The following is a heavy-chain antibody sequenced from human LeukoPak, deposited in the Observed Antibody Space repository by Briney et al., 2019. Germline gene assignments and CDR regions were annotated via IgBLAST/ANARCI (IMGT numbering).Heavy chain of an antibody. CDR1: GYTFTSYG. J-gene: IGHJ6*03. Sequence: SVKVSCKASGYTFTSYGISWVRQAPGQGLEWMGWISAYNDNTNYAQKLQGRVTMTTDTSTSTAYMELRRLRSDDTAVYYCARDLLGYCSGGSCYGYYYYYYYMDVWGKGTTVTISS. CDR3: ARDLLGYCSGGSCYGYYYYYYYMDV. CDR2: ISAYNDNT. V-gene: IGHV1-18*01. D-gene: IGHD2-15*01.